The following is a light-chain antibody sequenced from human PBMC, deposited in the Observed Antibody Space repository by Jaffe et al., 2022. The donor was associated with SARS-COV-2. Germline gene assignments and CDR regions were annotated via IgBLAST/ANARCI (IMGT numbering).Light chain of an antibody. CDR3: ASYTTRGPDVV. J-gene: IGLJ2*01. Sequence: QSALTQPASVSGSPGQSITISCTGTSSDVGGYNLVSWYQHHPGKAPKLLIFAVTNRPSGVPDRFSGSKSGNTASLTISGLQAEDEADYYCASYTTRGPDVVFGGGTKLTVL. V-gene: IGLV2-14*01. CDR2: AVT. CDR1: SSDVGGYNL.